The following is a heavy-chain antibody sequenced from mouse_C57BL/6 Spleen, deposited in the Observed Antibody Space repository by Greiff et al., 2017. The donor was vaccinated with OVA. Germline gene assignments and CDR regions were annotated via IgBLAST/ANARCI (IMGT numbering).Heavy chain of an antibody. CDR1: GYTFTSYW. J-gene: IGHJ4*01. CDR3: AREGDGYYEAMDY. CDR2: IYPSDSET. Sequence: QVQLQQPGAELVRPGSSVKLSCKASGYTFTSYWMDWVKQRPGQGLEWIGNIYPSDSETHYNQKFKDKATLTVDKSSSTAYMQLSSLTSEDSAVYYWAREGDGYYEAMDYWGQGTSVTVSS. D-gene: IGHD2-3*01. V-gene: IGHV1-61*01.